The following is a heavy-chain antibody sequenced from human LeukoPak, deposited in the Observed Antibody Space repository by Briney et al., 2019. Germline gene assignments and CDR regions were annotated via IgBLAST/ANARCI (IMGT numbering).Heavy chain of an antibody. V-gene: IGHV3-15*07. CDR3: TTEMGFCSGGSCPVDY. Sequence: GRSLRLSCAASGFTFDDYAMHWVRQAPGKGLEWVGRIKSKTDGGTTDYAAPVKGRFTISRDDSKNTLYLQMNSLKTEDTAVYYCTTEMGFCSGGSCPVDYWGQGTLVTVSS. D-gene: IGHD2-15*01. J-gene: IGHJ4*02. CDR2: IKSKTDGGTT. CDR1: GFTFDDYA.